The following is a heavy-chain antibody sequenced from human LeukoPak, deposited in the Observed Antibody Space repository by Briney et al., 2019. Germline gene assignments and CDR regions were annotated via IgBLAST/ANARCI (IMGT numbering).Heavy chain of an antibody. CDR2: IYSSGST. D-gene: IGHD5-18*01. J-gene: IGHJ4*02. V-gene: IGHV4-61*02. CDR3: ARRSAAMAPDY. Sequence: SETLSLTCTVSGGSISSGSYYWSWIRQPAGKGLEWIGRIYSSGSTNYNPSLKSRVTVSVDTAKNQFSLKLSSVTAADTAVYYCARRSAAMAPDYWGQGTLVTVSS. CDR1: GGSISSGSYY.